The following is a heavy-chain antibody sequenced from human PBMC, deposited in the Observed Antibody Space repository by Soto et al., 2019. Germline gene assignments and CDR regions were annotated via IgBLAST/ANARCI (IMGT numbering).Heavy chain of an antibody. CDR1: GFTFSNYK. J-gene: IGHJ5*02. Sequence: XGSLSLSCVACGFTFSNYKMNGVRQAPGKGLEWVSHISGTGVYIHYADAVKGRFTISRDNAKSSVYLQMNSLRAEDTAVYYCAREGALKPFSSWGQGALVTVSS. CDR2: ISGTGVYI. V-gene: IGHV3-21*01. CDR3: AREGALKPFSS.